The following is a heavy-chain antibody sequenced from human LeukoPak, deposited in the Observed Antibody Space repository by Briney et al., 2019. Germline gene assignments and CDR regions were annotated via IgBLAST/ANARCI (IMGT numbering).Heavy chain of an antibody. D-gene: IGHD1-26*01. CDR3: ARENDSGGWFDP. J-gene: IGHJ5*02. CDR2: IYYSGST. Sequence: SQTLSLTCTVSGGSISSGGYYWSWIRQHPGKGLEWIGYIYYSGSTYYNPSLKSRVTISVDTSKNQFSLKLSSVTAADTAVYYCARENDSGGWFDPWGQGTLVTVSS. V-gene: IGHV4-31*03. CDR1: GGSISSGGYY.